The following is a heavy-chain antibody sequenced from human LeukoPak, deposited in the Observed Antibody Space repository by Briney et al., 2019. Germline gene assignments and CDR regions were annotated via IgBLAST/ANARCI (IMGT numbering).Heavy chain of an antibody. V-gene: IGHV4-39*01. CDR1: GVSISSSNSY. D-gene: IGHD3/OR15-3a*01. CDR2: IYYSGNT. J-gene: IGHJ4*02. Sequence: SETLSLTCTVSGVSISSSNSYWGWIRQPPGKGLEWIGSIYYSGNTYYNASLKSQFSISIDTSKNPFSLRLTSVTAADTAVYYCARQTGSGLFILPGGQGTLVTVSS. CDR3: ARQTGSGLFILP.